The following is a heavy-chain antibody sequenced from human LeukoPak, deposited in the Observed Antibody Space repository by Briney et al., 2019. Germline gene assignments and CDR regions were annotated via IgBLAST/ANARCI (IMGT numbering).Heavy chain of an antibody. D-gene: IGHD6-13*01. CDR3: ARDSSARYSASWYVVGDFDY. V-gene: IGHV4-38-2*02. J-gene: IGHJ4*02. CDR2: IFHSGST. CDR1: GYSISSVYY. Sequence: PSETLSLTCTVSGYSISSVYYWGWIRQPPGKGLEWIGNIFHSGSTYYNPPLKSRVTISIDTSKNQFSLKLSSVTAADTAVYYCARDSSARYSASWYVVGDFDYWGQGTLVTVSS.